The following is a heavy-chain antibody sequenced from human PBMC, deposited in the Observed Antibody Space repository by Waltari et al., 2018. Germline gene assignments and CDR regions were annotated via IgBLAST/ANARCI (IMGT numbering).Heavy chain of an antibody. CDR2: IVGKGGTI. J-gene: IGHJ4*02. V-gene: IGHV3-11*04. CDR1: GFTFSDYF. D-gene: IGHD3-22*01. CDR3: ARRCYYDNSGYRY. Sequence: QVQLVESGGGLVKPGGSLRLSCAASGFTFSDYFMSWIRQAPGTVLEWGAHIVGKGGTIYCTDFVKGRFTISRCNAKTSLYLQMNSLRAEDTAVYYCARRCYYDNSGYRYWGQGTLVTVAS.